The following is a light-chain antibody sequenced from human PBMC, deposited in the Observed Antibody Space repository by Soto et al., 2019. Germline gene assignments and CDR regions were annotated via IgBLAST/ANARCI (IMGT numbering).Light chain of an antibody. V-gene: IGKV1-39*01. Sequence: DIQMTQSPSSLSASVGDRVTITCRASQSINSYLNWYQQKPGKAPKLLIYAASSFHSGVPSRFSGSASGTDFTLTISSLQPEDFATYYCQQSYSTPRTFGQGTKVESK. CDR3: QQSYSTPRT. J-gene: IGKJ1*01. CDR2: AAS. CDR1: QSINSY.